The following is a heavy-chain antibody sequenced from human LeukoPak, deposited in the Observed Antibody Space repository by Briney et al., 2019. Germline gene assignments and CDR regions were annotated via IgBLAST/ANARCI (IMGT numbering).Heavy chain of an antibody. CDR1: GGTFSSYA. CDR3: VRQADSSGWYYFDY. D-gene: IGHD6-19*01. V-gene: IGHV5-51*01. Sequence: KVSCKASGGTFSSYAISWVRQMPGKGLEWMAIIYPDDSDTKYNPSFQGQVTISSDKSISTAYLQWSSLKASDTAIYYCVRQADSSGWYYFDYWGPGTRVTVTS. CDR2: IYPDDSDT. J-gene: IGHJ4*02.